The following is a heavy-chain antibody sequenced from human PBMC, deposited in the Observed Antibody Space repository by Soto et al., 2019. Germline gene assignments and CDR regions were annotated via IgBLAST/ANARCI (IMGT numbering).Heavy chain of an antibody. D-gene: IGHD3-16*01. CDR3: ARDLGDYDYVALTGVVEFDP. J-gene: IGHJ5*02. V-gene: IGHV1-24*01. CDR2: FDPEDGQT. Sequence: GASVKVSCKVSGYTLSELSMHWVRQAPGKGLEWMGRFDPEDGQTIYAQKFQGRVTMTGDTSADTAYMELSSLRSDDTAVYYCARDLGDYDYVALTGVVEFDPWGQGTLVTVSS. CDR1: GYTLSELS.